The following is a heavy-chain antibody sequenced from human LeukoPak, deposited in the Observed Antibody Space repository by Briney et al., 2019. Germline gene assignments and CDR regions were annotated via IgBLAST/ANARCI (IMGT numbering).Heavy chain of an antibody. CDR1: GGSVSSGSYY. Sequence: KPSETLSLTCTVSGGSVSSGSYYWSWIRQPPGKGLEWIGYIYYSGSTNYNPSLKSRVTISVDTSKNQFSLKLSSVTAADTAVYYCARWHYYGSGSYYTNWFDPWGQGTLVTVSS. V-gene: IGHV4-61*01. J-gene: IGHJ5*02. CDR2: IYYSGST. CDR3: ARWHYYGSGSYYTNWFDP. D-gene: IGHD3-10*01.